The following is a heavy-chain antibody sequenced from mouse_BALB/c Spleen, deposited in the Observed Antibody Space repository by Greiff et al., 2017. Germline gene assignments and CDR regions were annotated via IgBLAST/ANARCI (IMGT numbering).Heavy chain of an antibody. CDR3: SRWLLYYFDY. D-gene: IGHD2-3*01. V-gene: IGHV1-5*01. CDR2: IYPGNSDT. Sequence: VQLQQSGTVLARPGASVKMSCKASGYTFNSYWMHWVKQRPGQGLEWIGAIYPGNSDTSYNQKFKGKAKLTAVTSTSTAYMELSSLTNEDSAVYYCSRWLLYYFDYWGQGTTLTVSS. CDR1: GYTFNSYW. J-gene: IGHJ2*01.